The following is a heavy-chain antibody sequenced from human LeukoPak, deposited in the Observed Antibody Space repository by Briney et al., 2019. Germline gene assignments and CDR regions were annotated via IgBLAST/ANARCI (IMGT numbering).Heavy chain of an antibody. CDR1: GFPFDDYA. CDR3: AKDSSGWYEWSFDL. V-gene: IGHV3-9*01. CDR2: ISWNSGNI. Sequence: GGSLRLSCAATGFPFDDYAIHWVRQPPGKGLEWVSGISWNSGNIGYADSVKGRFTISRDNAKNSLYLQMNSLRAEDTALYYCAKDSSGWYEWSFDLWGRGTLVTVSS. J-gene: IGHJ2*01. D-gene: IGHD6-19*01.